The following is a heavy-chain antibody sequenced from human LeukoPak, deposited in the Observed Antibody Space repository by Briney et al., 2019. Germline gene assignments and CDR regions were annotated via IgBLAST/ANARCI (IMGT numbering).Heavy chain of an antibody. Sequence: PGGSLRLSCAASGFTFGSSSMSWVRQTPGQGLQWVANINQDGSETYYVDSVKGRFTISRDNAMNSLYLQMDSLRAGDSALYYCATRKCLGCQLFYLDYWGQGSLVTVSS. CDR2: INQDGSET. D-gene: IGHD3-16*01. CDR3: ATRKCLGCQLFYLDY. J-gene: IGHJ4*02. CDR1: GFTFGSSS. V-gene: IGHV3-7*01.